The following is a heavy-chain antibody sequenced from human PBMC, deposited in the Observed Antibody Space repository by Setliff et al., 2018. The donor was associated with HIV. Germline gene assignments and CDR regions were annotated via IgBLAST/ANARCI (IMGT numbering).Heavy chain of an antibody. CDR2: ISASGST. D-gene: IGHD6-13*01. CDR3: ARGYSRSWFFFDH. V-gene: IGHV4-61*02. J-gene: IGHJ4*02. CDR1: GGSISTGVYY. Sequence: PSETLSLTCTVSGGSISTGVYYWSWIRPPADKALEWIGRISASGSTNYNPSLESRVTLSIYTSNNQFSLKLTSVTAADTAVYYCARGYSRSWFFFDHWGQVILGTVSS.